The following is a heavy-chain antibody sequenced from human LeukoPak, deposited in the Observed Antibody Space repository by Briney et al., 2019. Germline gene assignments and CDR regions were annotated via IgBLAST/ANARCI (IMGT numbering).Heavy chain of an antibody. CDR3: ARDPSGYCSSTSCGKGFYFDY. Sequence: PGGSLRLSCAASGFTFSSYAMHWVRQAPGKGLEWVAVISYDGSNKYYADSVKGRFTISRDNSKNTLYLQMNSLRAEDTAVYYCARDPSGYCSSTSCGKGFYFDYWGQGTLVTVSS. V-gene: IGHV3-30-3*01. J-gene: IGHJ4*02. CDR2: ISYDGSNK. CDR1: GFTFSSYA. D-gene: IGHD2-2*01.